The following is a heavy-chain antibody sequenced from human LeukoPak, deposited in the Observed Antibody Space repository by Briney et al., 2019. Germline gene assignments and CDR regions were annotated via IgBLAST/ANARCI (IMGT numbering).Heavy chain of an antibody. D-gene: IGHD5-18*01. J-gene: IGHJ4*02. Sequence: GSLRLSCAASGFTFSSYWMTWVRQPPGKGLEWIGYIYYSGSTNYNPSLKSRVTISVDTSKNQFSLKLGSVTAADTAVYYCARRRGYSLDYWGQGTLVTVSS. CDR3: ARRRGYSLDY. CDR1: GFTFSSYW. V-gene: IGHV4-59*08. CDR2: IYYSGST.